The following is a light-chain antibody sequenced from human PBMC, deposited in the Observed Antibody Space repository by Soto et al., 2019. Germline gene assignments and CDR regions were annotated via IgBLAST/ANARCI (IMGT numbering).Light chain of an antibody. CDR1: NSNIGVNS. V-gene: IGLV1-51*01. CDR2: DNN. Sequence: QSVLTQPPSVSVAPGQEVTISCSGSNSNIGVNSVSWYQQLPGTAPKLLIYDNNERPSGIPDRFSGSKSGTSATLGITGLQTGDEADYYCGTWDTNLSAGVFGGGTKVTVL. CDR3: GTWDTNLSAGV. J-gene: IGLJ3*02.